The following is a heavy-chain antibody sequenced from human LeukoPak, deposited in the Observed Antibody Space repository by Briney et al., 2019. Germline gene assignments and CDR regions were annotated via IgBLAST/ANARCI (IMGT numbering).Heavy chain of an antibody. Sequence: ASVKVSCKASGYIFTNHAMHWVRQAPGQGLEWMGWISAYNGNTNYAQKLQGRVTMTTDTSTSTAYMELRSLRSDDTAVYYCARDSGYWGQGTLVTVSS. CDR1: GYIFTNHA. CDR2: ISAYNGNT. D-gene: IGHD6-25*01. CDR3: ARDSGY. V-gene: IGHV1-18*01. J-gene: IGHJ4*02.